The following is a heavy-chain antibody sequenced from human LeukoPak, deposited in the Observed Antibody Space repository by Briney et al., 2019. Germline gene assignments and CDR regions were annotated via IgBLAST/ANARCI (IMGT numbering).Heavy chain of an antibody. D-gene: IGHD2-2*02. CDR2: IWYDGSNK. J-gene: IGHJ4*02. Sequence: PGRSLRLSCAASGFTFSSYGMHWVRQAPGKGLEWVAVIWYDGSNKYYADSVKGRFTISRDNSKNTLYLQMNSLRAEDTAVYYCAKDRGYCSSTSCYTYFDYWGQGTLVTVSS. CDR1: GFTFSSYG. V-gene: IGHV3-33*06. CDR3: AKDRGYCSSTSCYTYFDY.